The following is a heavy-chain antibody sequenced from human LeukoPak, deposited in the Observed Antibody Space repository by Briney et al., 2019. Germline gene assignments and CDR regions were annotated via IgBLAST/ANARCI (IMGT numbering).Heavy chain of an antibody. CDR2: IYYSGGT. J-gene: IGHJ3*02. CDR1: GDSISSYY. V-gene: IGHV4-59*08. CDR3: ARHVTISGPYDASDI. Sequence: SETLSLTCTVSGDSISSYYWSWIRQPPGKGLEWIGYIYYSGGTDYNPSLKSRVTISVDTSKNQFSLKLRSVTATDTAVYYCARHVTISGPYDASDIWGQGTMVTVSS. D-gene: IGHD5-24*01.